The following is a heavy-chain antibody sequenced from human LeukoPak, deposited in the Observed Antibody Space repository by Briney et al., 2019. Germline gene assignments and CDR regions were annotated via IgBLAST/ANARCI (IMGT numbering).Heavy chain of an antibody. CDR3: AKDLGSESSYAFDI. Sequence: PGRSLRLSCAASGFTFDDYAMHWVRQAPGKGLEWVSGISWNSGSIGYADSVKGRFTISRDNAKNSLYLQMNSLRAEDTALYYCAKDLGSESSYAFDIWGQGTMVTVSS. J-gene: IGHJ3*02. D-gene: IGHD3-16*02. CDR1: GFTFDDYA. CDR2: ISWNSGSI. V-gene: IGHV3-9*01.